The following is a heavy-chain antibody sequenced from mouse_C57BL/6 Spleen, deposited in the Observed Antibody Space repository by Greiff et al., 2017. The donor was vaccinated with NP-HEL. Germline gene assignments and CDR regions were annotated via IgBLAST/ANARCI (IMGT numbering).Heavy chain of an antibody. Sequence: VQLQQSGAELVKPGASVKISCKASGYAFSSYWMNWVKQRPGKGLEWIGQIYPGDGDTNYNGKFKGKATLTADKSSSTAYMQLSSLTSEDSAVYFCAREVLTTVVAYYFDYWGQGTTLTVSS. CDR3: AREVLTTVVAYYFDY. J-gene: IGHJ2*01. CDR2: IYPGDGDT. CDR1: GYAFSSYW. D-gene: IGHD1-1*01. V-gene: IGHV1-80*01.